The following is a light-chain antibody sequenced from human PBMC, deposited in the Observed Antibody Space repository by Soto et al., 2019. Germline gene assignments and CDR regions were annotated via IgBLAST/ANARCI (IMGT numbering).Light chain of an antibody. CDR2: AAS. J-gene: IGKJ1*01. V-gene: IGKV1-6*01. CDR1: QAIRTA. CDR3: MLDFRYFWA. Sequence: AIQLTQSPSSLSASVGEGVRINCLESQAIRTALGWYQQRPGKVPKLLIYAASTLQSGVPSRFSGSGSGTDFTLTIGSLQTEDFATYYCMLDFRYFWAFGKGTKVDIK.